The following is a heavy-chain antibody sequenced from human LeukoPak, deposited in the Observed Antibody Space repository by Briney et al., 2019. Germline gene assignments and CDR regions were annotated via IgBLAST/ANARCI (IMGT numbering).Heavy chain of an antibody. D-gene: IGHD3-10*01. Sequence: ASVKVSCKASGYTFTSYYMHWVRQAPGQGLEWMGIINPSGGSTSYAQKLQGRVTMTRDTSTSTVYMELSSLRSEDTAVYYCARDRGYYYGSGSYYSSGNAFDIWGQGTMVTVSS. V-gene: IGHV1-46*01. CDR3: ARDRGYYYGSGSYYSSGNAFDI. J-gene: IGHJ3*02. CDR1: GYTFTSYY. CDR2: INPSGGST.